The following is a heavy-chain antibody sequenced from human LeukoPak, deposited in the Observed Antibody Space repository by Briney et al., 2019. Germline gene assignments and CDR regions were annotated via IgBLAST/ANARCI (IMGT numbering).Heavy chain of an antibody. CDR2: IYYSGST. CDR3: ARAPTIFGVVIFYFDY. J-gene: IGHJ4*02. Sequence: SETLSLTCTVSGGSISSDYWSWIRQPPGKGLEWIGYIYYSGSTNYNPSLKSRVTISVDTSKNQFSLKLSSVTAADTAVYYCARAPTIFGVVIFYFDYWGQGTLVTVSS. CDR1: GGSISSDY. V-gene: IGHV4-59*01. D-gene: IGHD3-3*01.